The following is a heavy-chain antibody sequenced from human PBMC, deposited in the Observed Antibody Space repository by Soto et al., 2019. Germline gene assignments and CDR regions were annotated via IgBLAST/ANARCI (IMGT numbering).Heavy chain of an antibody. CDR2: ISSSGSAT. Sequence: GGSLRLSCAASGFTFRDYYMTWIRQAPGKGLEWVSHISSSGSATYYADSVKGRFIISRDNAKNSLYLQMNSLRAEDTAVYYCATEKGAGTSYFEYWGQGTLVTV. V-gene: IGHV3-11*01. CDR1: GFTFRDYY. CDR3: ATEKGAGTSYFEY. D-gene: IGHD3-10*01. J-gene: IGHJ4*02.